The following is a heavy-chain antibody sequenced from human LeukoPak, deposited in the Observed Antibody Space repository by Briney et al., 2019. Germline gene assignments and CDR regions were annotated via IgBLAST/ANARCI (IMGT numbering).Heavy chain of an antibody. V-gene: IGHV1-2*02. CDR3: ARPPSGSYYPFDY. CDR1: GYTFTGYY. Sequence: GASVKVSCKASGYTFTGYYMHWVRQAPGQGLEWMGWINPNSGGTNYAQKFQGRVTMTRDTFISTAYMELSRLRSDDTAVYYCARPPSGSYYPFDYWGQGTLVTVSS. D-gene: IGHD1-26*01. J-gene: IGHJ4*02. CDR2: INPNSGGT.